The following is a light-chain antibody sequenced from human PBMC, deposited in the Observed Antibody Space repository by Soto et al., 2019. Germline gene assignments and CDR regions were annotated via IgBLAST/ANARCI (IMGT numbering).Light chain of an antibody. J-gene: IGKJ4*01. Sequence: DIQMTQSPSSLSASVGDTVTISCQASQYINNYLNWYQRKPGEAPKLLIYDASRLQPGVPSRFRGSGYGTHVTFAISSLQPEDIAAYYCQQYDELPLTFGGGTEVEIK. CDR3: QQYDELPLT. V-gene: IGKV1-33*01. CDR1: QYINNY. CDR2: DAS.